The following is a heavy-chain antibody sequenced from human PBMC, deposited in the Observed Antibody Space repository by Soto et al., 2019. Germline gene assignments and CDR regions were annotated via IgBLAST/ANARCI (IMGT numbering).Heavy chain of an antibody. V-gene: IGHV3-30-3*01. J-gene: IGHJ6*02. Sequence: GGSLRLSCAASVFTFSSYALHWVRQAPGKGLEWVALLSYDGTERYYADSVKGRFSISRDESKSTLYLQMSGLRPEDTAVYFCARERQQLGMGYYYYGMDVWGLGTTVTVSS. CDR1: VFTFSSYA. D-gene: IGHD6-13*01. CDR3: ARERQQLGMGYYYYGMDV. CDR2: LSYDGTER.